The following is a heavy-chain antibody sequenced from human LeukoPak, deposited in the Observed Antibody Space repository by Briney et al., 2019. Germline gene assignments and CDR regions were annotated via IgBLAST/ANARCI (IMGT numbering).Heavy chain of an antibody. V-gene: IGHV1-46*01. D-gene: IGHD3-10*01. J-gene: IGHJ4*02. CDR3: ARENYYRIGRFDRAYLDD. CDR2: INPSGGST. CDR1: GYTFTSYY. Sequence: ASVKVSCKTSGYTFTSYYMHWVRQAPGQGLEWMGIINPSGGSTSYAQKFQGRVTITADKSTSTAYMELSSLRSEDMAVYYCARENYYRIGRFDRAYLDDWGQGTLVTVSS.